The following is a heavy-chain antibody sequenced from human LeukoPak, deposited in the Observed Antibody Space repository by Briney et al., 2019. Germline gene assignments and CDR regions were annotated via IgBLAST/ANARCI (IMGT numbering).Heavy chain of an antibody. CDR1: GFTFRNAW. J-gene: IGHJ4*02. D-gene: IGHD2-21*02. CDR2: LKIKTDGGTT. V-gene: IGHV3-15*01. Sequence: GGSLRLSCAASGFTFRNAWMTWVRQAPGKGLEWVGRLKIKTDGGTTDYAAPVKGRFTISRDDSKNTLYLQMNSLKTEDTAVYYCTRAVPPYCGGDCYSASDYWGQGTLVTVSS. CDR3: TRAVPPYCGGDCYSASDY.